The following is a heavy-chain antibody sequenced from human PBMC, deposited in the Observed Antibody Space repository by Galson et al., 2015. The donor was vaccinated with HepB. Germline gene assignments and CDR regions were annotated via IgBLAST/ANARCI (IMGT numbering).Heavy chain of an antibody. CDR2: ISGSGGST. D-gene: IGHD3-10*01. Sequence: SLRLSCAASGFTFSSYSMNWVRQAPGKGLEWVSAISGSGGSTYYADSVKGRFTISRDNSKNTLYLQMNSLRADNTAVYYCAKDQRAVWVGELIVWFVPWAQGTLVTVSS. J-gene: IGHJ5*02. V-gene: IGHV3-23*01. CDR3: AKDQRAVWVGELIVWFVP. CDR1: GFTFSSYS.